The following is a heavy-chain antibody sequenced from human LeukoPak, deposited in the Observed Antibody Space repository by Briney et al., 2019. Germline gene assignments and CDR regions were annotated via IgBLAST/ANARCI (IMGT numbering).Heavy chain of an antibody. CDR1: GFTFSSYA. J-gene: IGHJ4*02. CDR3: ARLSGYSSGWYNDY. D-gene: IGHD6-19*01. V-gene: IGHV3-64*01. Sequence: GGSLRLSCAASGFTFSSYAMHWVRQAPGKGREYVSAISSNGGSTYYANSVKGRFTISRDNSKNTLYLQMGSLRAEDMAVYYCARLSGYSSGWYNDYWGQGTLVTVSS. CDR2: ISSNGGST.